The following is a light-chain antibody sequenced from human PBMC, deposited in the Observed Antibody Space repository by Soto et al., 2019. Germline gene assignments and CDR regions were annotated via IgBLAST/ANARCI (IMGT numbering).Light chain of an antibody. Sequence: EIVLTQSPGTLSLSPGERATLSCRASQSVGSSYLAWYQQKPGQAPRLLIYATSSRATGIPDRFSGSGSGTDFTLTISRLEPEDFAVYYCQQYIRWPLTFGGGTKVEIK. V-gene: IGKV3-20*01. CDR2: ATS. CDR3: QQYIRWPLT. CDR1: QSVGSSY. J-gene: IGKJ4*01.